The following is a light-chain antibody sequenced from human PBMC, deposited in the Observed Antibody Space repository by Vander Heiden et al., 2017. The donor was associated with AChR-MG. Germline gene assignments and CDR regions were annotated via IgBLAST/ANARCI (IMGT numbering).Light chain of an antibody. CDR3: ATWDDSMRAV. CDR2: RNN. Sequence: QSVLPQPPSASGTPGQRVTISCSASSSNIGTSYIYWYQQLPGTAPKLLIYRNNQRPSGVPDRFSGSKSGTSASLAISGLRSEDEADYYCATWDDSMRAVFGGGTKLTVL. V-gene: IGLV1-47*01. CDR1: SSNIGTSY. J-gene: IGLJ2*01.